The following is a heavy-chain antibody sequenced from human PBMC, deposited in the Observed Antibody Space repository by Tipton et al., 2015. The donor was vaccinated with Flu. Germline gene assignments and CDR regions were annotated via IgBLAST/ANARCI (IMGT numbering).Heavy chain of an antibody. CDR1: GGSISSGNYF. J-gene: IGHJ6*02. CDR3: ARAESSLWAGHYYGLDV. CDR2: IHTSGTT. V-gene: IGHV4-61*02. Sequence: TLSLTCTVSGGSISSGNYFWNWFRQPAGKGLEWIGRIHTSGTTYYKPSLKSRVTISLDTSKNHFSLRLTSVTAADTALYFCARAESSLWAGHYYGLDVWGQGTTVTVSS. D-gene: IGHD6-19*01.